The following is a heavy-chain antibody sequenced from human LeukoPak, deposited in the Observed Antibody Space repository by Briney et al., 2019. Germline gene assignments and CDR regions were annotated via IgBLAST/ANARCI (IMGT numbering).Heavy chain of an antibody. CDR2: IFSSGST. D-gene: IGHD1-26*01. CDR3: ARHSGSYYAHFNY. Sequence: SETLSLTCTVSGGSISSYYWSWIRQPPGKGLEWIGSIFSSGSTNYDPSLKSRVTISVDTSKNHFSLKLTSVTAADTAVYYCARHSGSYYAHFNYWGQGTLVTVSS. V-gene: IGHV4-59*08. J-gene: IGHJ4*02. CDR1: GGSISSYY.